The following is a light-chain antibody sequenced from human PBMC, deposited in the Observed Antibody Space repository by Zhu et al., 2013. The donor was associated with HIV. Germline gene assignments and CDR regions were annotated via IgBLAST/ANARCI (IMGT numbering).Light chain of an antibody. CDR3: QQSYSTPYT. V-gene: IGKV1-39*01. CDR2: AAS. Sequence: IQLTQSPSPLSASVGDRVTITCRASQDIDRYLAWYQQKPGKAPKLLIYAASNLQSGVPSRFSGSGSGTEFTLTISSLQPEDFATYYCQQSYSTPYTFGQGTKLEIK. J-gene: IGKJ2*01. CDR1: QDIDRY.